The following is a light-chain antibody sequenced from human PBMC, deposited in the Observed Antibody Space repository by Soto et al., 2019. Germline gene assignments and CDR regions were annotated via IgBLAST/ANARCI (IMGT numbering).Light chain of an antibody. CDR3: QQYNIRLPDT. V-gene: IGKV3-15*01. J-gene: IGKJ3*01. CDR2: GAS. CDR1: QSVSSN. Sequence: EIVMTQSPATLSVSPGERATLSCRASQSVSSNLAWYQQKPGQAPRLLIYGASTRATGVPARFSGSGSGTEFTLIISSLQSEDSAVYYCQQYNIRLPDTFGPGTTVDIK.